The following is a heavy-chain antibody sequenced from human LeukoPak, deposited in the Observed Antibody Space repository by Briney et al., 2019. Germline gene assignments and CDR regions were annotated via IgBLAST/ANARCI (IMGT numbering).Heavy chain of an antibody. Sequence: SQTLSLTCTVSGGSISSGGYSWSWIRQPPGKGLEWIGYIYHSGSTYYNPSLKSRVTISVDRSKNQFSLKLSSVTAADTAVYYCARGGSDDSSGYSDIDAFDIWGQGTMVTVSS. CDR1: GGSISSGGYS. V-gene: IGHV4-30-2*01. J-gene: IGHJ3*02. CDR3: ARGGSDDSSGYSDIDAFDI. CDR2: IYHSGST. D-gene: IGHD3-22*01.